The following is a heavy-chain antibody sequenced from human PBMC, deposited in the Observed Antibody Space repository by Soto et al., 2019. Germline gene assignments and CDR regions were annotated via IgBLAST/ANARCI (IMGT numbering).Heavy chain of an antibody. Sequence: PSETLSLTCTVSCGSISSGGYYWSWIRQHPGKGLEWIGYIYYSGSTYYNPSLKSRVTISVDTSKNQFSLKLSSVTAADTAVYYCARYYDSSGYFDYWGQGTLVTAPQ. CDR3: ARYYDSSGYFDY. V-gene: IGHV4-31*03. J-gene: IGHJ4*02. CDR1: CGSISSGGYY. D-gene: IGHD3-22*01. CDR2: IYYSGST.